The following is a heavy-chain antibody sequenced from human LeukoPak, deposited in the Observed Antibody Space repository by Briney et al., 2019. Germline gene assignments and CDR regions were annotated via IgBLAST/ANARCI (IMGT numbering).Heavy chain of an antibody. CDR3: ARLKSDAFDI. D-gene: IGHD4/OR15-4a*01. CDR2: ISSSGSTI. V-gene: IGHV3-48*04. J-gene: IGHJ3*02. Sequence: QPGGTLRLSCSASGFTFTTYGMNWVRQAPGKGLEWVSYISSSGSTIYYADSVKGRFTISRDNAKNSLYLQMNSLRAEDTAVYYCARLKSDAFDIWGQGTMVTVSS. CDR1: GFTFTTYG.